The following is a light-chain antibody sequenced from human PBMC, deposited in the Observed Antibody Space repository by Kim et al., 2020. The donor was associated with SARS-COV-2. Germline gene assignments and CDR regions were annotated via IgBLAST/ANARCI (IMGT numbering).Light chain of an antibody. CDR3: ISYTNTNFLV. Sequence: GQSITISCSGTSSDGGGYNYVSWYQQHPGKVPKLMIYDVYRRPSGVSSRFSGSKSGNTASLTISGLQAEDEADYYCISYTNTNFLVFGGGTKVTVL. V-gene: IGLV2-14*03. CDR1: SSDGGGYNY. J-gene: IGLJ2*01. CDR2: DVY.